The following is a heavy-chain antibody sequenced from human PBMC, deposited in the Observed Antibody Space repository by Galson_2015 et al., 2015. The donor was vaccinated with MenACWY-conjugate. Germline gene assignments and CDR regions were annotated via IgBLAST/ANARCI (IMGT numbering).Heavy chain of an antibody. Sequence: TLSLTCNVSTDSLTNGFFYWTWIRQRPGQGLEWIGHVSSRGRAVSHPSLESRVDMSLDASNKQFSLGLTSVTAADSAVYYCARLTGYSGSFYFPYWGQGTLVTVSS. D-gene: IGHD1-26*01. CDR1: TDSLTNGFFY. V-gene: IGHV4-30-4*08. J-gene: IGHJ4*02. CDR3: ARLTGYSGSFYFPY. CDR2: VSSRGRA.